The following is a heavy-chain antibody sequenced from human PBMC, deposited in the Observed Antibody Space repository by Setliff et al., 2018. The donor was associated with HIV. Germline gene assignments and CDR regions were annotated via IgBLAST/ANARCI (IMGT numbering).Heavy chain of an antibody. V-gene: IGHV1-69*13. Sequence: SVKVSCKSSGGSFNTYAINWVRQAPGQGLEWMGGIISIFDKANYAQKFQGRITITADELTSTVYMDLNSLKSEDSAVYYCANPHDGGAFDVWGQGTAVTVSS. CDR3: ANPHDGGAFDV. CDR1: GGSFNTYA. J-gene: IGHJ3*01. D-gene: IGHD1-1*01. CDR2: IISIFDKA.